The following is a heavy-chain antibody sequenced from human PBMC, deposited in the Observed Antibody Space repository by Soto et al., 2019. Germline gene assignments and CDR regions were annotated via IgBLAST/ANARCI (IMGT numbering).Heavy chain of an antibody. J-gene: IGHJ5*02. CDR3: ARFGGSKWFDP. D-gene: IGHD2-15*01. Sequence: QVQVVQSGAEVKKPGASVKVSCKASGYTFTSYDISWVRQAPGQGLEWMGWISGNNGNTNYAQKFQGRVTMTTDTSTSTASMEVRSLRSDDTAVYYCARFGGSKWFDPWGQGTLVTVSS. CDR2: ISGNNGNT. CDR1: GYTFTSYD. V-gene: IGHV1-18*01.